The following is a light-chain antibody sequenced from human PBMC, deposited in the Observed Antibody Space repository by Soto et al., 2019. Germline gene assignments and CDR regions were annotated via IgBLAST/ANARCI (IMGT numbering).Light chain of an antibody. CDR2: EGS. V-gene: IGLV2-23*01. Sequence: QSALTQPASVSGSPGQSITISCTGTSSDVGTYNLVSWYQHHPGKAPKLMIYEGSKRPSGVANRFSGSKSGNTASLTISGLQAEDEADYYRCSYAGSSTYVFGTGTKLTVL. J-gene: IGLJ1*01. CDR1: SSDVGTYNL. CDR3: CSYAGSSTYV.